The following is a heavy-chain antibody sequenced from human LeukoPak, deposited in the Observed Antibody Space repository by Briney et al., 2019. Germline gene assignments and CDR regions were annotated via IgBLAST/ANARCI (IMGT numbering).Heavy chain of an antibody. CDR3: AKDRYSGSYYHY. D-gene: IGHD1-26*01. J-gene: IGHJ4*02. CDR1: GFTFSIYA. V-gene: IGHV3-23*01. Sequence: GGSLRLSCAASGFTFSIYAMSWVRQAPGKGLEWVSVISGSGGSTHYADSVKGRFTISRDNSKNTLYLQMNSLRAEDTAVYYCAKDRYSGSYYHYWGQGTLVTVSS. CDR2: ISGSGGST.